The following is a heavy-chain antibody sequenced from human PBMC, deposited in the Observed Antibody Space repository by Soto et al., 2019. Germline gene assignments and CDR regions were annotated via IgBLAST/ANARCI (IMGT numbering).Heavy chain of an antibody. V-gene: IGHV3-23*01. CDR3: AKMSNSGWYLFGYFDL. CDR2: VRSAGGSP. D-gene: IGHD6-13*01. Sequence: EVQLLESGGALVQPGGSLRLSCAASGFTFNKSAMSWVRHVPGKGLEWVSTVRSAGGSPYYADSVKGRFTVSRDHSKNTLYLQMDRLSVEDTALYYCAKMSNSGWYLFGYFDLWGRGTLVTVSS. J-gene: IGHJ4*02. CDR1: GFTFNKSA.